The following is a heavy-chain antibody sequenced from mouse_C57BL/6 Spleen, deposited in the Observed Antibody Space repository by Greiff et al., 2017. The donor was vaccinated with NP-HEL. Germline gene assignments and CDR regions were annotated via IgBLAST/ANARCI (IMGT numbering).Heavy chain of an antibody. V-gene: IGHV2-5*01. CDR3: AKNADPTRGFAY. D-gene: IGHD1-1*01. CDR1: VFSLTSYG. Sequence: VQGVESGPGLVQPSQSLSITCTVSVFSLTSYGVHWVRQSPGKGLEWLGVIWRGGSTAYNAAFMSRLSITKDNSKSQVFFKMNRLQADDTAIYYCAKNADPTRGFAYWGQGTLVTVSA. CDR2: IWRGGST. J-gene: IGHJ3*01.